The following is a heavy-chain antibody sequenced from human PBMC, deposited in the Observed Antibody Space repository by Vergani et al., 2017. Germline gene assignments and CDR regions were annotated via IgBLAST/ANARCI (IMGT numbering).Heavy chain of an antibody. V-gene: IGHV4-34*01. CDR3: ARGEYWFYDILTGYYY. CDR1: GGSFSGYY. J-gene: IGHJ4*02. Sequence: QVQLQQWGAGLLKPSETLSLTCAVYGGSFSGYYWSWIRQPPGKGLEWIGEINHSGSTNYNPSLKSRVTISVDTSKNQFSLKLSSGTAADTAVYYCARGEYWFYDILTGYYYWGQGTLVTVSS. D-gene: IGHD3-9*01. CDR2: INHSGST.